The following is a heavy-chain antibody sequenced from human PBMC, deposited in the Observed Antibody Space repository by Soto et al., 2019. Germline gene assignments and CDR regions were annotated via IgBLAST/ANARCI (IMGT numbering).Heavy chain of an antibody. CDR3: ARGTATVTQFDY. J-gene: IGHJ4*02. CDR1: GGSISSYY. V-gene: IGHV4-59*01. CDR2: IYYSGST. Sequence: SETLSLTCTVSGGSISSYYWSWIRQPPGKGLEWIGYIYYSGSTNYNPSLKSRVTISVDTSKNQFSLKLSSVTAADTAVYYCARGTATVTQFDYRGQGTLVTVSS. D-gene: IGHD4-17*01.